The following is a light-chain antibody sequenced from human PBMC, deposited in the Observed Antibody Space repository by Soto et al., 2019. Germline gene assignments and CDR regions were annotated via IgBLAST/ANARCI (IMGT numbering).Light chain of an antibody. V-gene: IGKV1-5*01. J-gene: IGKJ2*01. Sequence: DIPMTQSPSTLSASVGDRVTITCRASQSISTWLAWYHQKPGKAPKLLISGASSLESGGPSRFSGSGSGTEFSLAISSLQPDDFATNYWQQYNYYPYTFGEGTKLEIK. CDR2: GAS. CDR3: QQYNYYPYT. CDR1: QSISTW.